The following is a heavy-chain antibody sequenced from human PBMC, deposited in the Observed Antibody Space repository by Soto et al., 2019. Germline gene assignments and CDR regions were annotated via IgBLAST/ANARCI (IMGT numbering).Heavy chain of an antibody. Sequence: GGSLRLSCAASGFTFSNAWINWVRQAPGKGLEWVGRVKSKTDGGTTDYAAPVKGRFAISRDDSKNMVYLEMNSLKTEDTAVYSCTSGSSSTRRIVSFDFWGRGTLVTVSS. CDR2: VKSKTDGGTT. CDR3: TSGSSSTRRIVSFDF. V-gene: IGHV3-15*07. J-gene: IGHJ4*02. D-gene: IGHD2-2*01. CDR1: GFTFSNAW.